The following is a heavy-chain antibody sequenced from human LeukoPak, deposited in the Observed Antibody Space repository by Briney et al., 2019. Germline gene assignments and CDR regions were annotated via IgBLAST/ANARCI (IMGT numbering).Heavy chain of an antibody. Sequence: PSETLSLTCTVSGGSISSSSYYWGWIRQPPGKGLEWIGSIYYSGSTYYNPSLKSRVTISVDTSKNQFSLKLSSVTAADTAVYYCARPIGRFSGWYGYWGQGTLVTVSS. D-gene: IGHD6-19*01. CDR2: IYYSGST. J-gene: IGHJ4*02. CDR1: GGSISSSSYY. V-gene: IGHV4-39*07. CDR3: ARPIGRFSGWYGY.